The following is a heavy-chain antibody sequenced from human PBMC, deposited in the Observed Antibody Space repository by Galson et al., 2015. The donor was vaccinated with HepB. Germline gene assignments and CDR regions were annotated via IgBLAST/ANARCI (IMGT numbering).Heavy chain of an antibody. Sequence: SLRLSCAASRFTFSSYGMHWVRQAPGKGLEWVALISYDGRNKYYADSVKGRFTISRDNSKNTLYLQMNSLRAEDTAVYYCARSMYSSSSIYGMDVWGQGTTVTVSS. CDR3: ARSMYSSSSIYGMDV. J-gene: IGHJ6*02. CDR1: RFTFSSYG. CDR2: ISYDGRNK. D-gene: IGHD6-6*01. V-gene: IGHV3-30*03.